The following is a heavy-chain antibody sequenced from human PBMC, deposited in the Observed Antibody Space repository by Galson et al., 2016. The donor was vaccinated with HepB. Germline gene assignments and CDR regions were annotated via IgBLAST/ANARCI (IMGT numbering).Heavy chain of an antibody. CDR1: GYTFTSFG. CDR3: ARSWTANNWFDP. CDR2: ISAYNGNT. V-gene: IGHV1-18*01. Sequence: SCKASGYTFTSFGISWVRQAPGQGLEWMGWISAYNGNTNYAQKLQGRVTLTTDTSTSTAYMELRSLRSDDTAVYYCARSWTANNWFDPWGQGTLVTVSS. J-gene: IGHJ5*02. D-gene: IGHD3/OR15-3a*01.